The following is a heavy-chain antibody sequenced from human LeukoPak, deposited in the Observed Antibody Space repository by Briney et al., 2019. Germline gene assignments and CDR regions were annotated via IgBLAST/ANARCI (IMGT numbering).Heavy chain of an antibody. CDR1: GFTFSSYG. Sequence: PGGSLRLSCAASGFTFSSYGMHWVRQAPGKGLEWVAVIWYDGSNNYYADSVKGRFNISRDNSKNTLYLQMNSLRAEDTAVYYCARLYGTYPGWFDPWGQGTLVTVSS. D-gene: IGHD4-17*01. CDR3: ARLYGTYPGWFDP. V-gene: IGHV3-33*01. J-gene: IGHJ5*02. CDR2: IWYDGSNN.